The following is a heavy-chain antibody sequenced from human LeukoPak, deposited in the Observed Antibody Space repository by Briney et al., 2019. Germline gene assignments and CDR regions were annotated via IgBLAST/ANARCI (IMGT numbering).Heavy chain of an antibody. V-gene: IGHV5-51*01. D-gene: IGHD1-1*01. CDR2: IYPGDSDT. Sequence: GESLKISCKASGYSFTTYWIAWVRQMPGKGLEWMGIIYPGDSDTRYSPSFQDQVTSSADKSISTAYLQWSSLEASDTAMYYCARSLLGDWNGFDYWGQGTLVTVSS. CDR1: GYSFTTYW. CDR3: ARSLLGDWNGFDY. J-gene: IGHJ4*02.